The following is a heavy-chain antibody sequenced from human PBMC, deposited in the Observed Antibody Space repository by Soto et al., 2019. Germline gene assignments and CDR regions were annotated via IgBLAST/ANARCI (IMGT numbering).Heavy chain of an antibody. CDR1: GFTFSSYA. CDR3: AKGARMIVVVPDAFDI. CDR2: ISGSGGST. V-gene: IGHV3-23*01. D-gene: IGHD3-22*01. Sequence: GGSLRLSCAASGFTFSSYAMSWVRQAPGKGLEWVSAISGSGGSTYYADSVKGRFTISGDNSKNTLYLQMNSLRAEDTAVYYCAKGARMIVVVPDAFDIWGQGTMVTVSS. J-gene: IGHJ3*02.